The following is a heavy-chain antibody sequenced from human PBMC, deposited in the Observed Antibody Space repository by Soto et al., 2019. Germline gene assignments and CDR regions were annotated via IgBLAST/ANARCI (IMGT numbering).Heavy chain of an antibody. V-gene: IGHV3-33*01. Sequence: QVQLVESGGGVVQPGRSLRLSCAASGFTFSSYGMHWVRQAPGKGLEWVAVIWYDGSNKYYADSVKGRFTISRDNSKNTLYLQMNSLRAEDTAVYYCARDGGYSSSWTKTEYYYCGMDVWGQGTTVTVSS. CDR3: ARDGGYSSSWTKTEYYYCGMDV. CDR1: GFTFSSYG. J-gene: IGHJ6*02. CDR2: IWYDGSNK. D-gene: IGHD6-13*01.